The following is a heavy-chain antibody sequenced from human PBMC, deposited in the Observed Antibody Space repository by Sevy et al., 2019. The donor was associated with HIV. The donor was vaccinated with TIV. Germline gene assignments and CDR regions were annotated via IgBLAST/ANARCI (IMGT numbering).Heavy chain of an antibody. D-gene: IGHD2-8*01. CDR1: GFAFSTYG. CDR2: IWYEGINK. CDR3: ARERRCSGIDY. J-gene: IGHJ4*01. Sequence: GGSLRLSCTASGFAFSTYGMHWVRQAPGKGLEWVAIIWYEGINKDYAEPVKGRFTISRDKSKNTLYLQMNSLRVDDTSVYYSARERRCSGIDYWGQGTLVTVSS. V-gene: IGHV3-33*01.